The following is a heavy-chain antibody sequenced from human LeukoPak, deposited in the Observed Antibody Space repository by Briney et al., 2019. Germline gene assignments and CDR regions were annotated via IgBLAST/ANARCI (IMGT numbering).Heavy chain of an antibody. Sequence: KPSETLSLTCSASGDPVTRGSYYWSWIRQPPGKELEWIGYVYHTGSTNYNPSLKSRVTISVDTSKNEFSLKMTSVTAADTAVYYCARGFASGWYSRYDPWGQGILVTVSS. CDR2: VYHTGST. J-gene: IGHJ5*02. CDR1: GDPVTRGSYY. D-gene: IGHD6-19*01. V-gene: IGHV4-61*01. CDR3: ARGFASGWYSRYDP.